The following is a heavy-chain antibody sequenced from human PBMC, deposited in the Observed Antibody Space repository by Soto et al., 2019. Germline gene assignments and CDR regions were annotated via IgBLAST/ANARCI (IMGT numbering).Heavy chain of an antibody. Sequence: EVQLVESGGGLVQPGGSLRLSCAASGFTFSSYSMNWVRQAPGKGLEWVSSISSSSSYIYYADSVKGRFTISRDNAKNSLYLQMNSLRAEDTAVYYCARDAAYGDNWYFDLWGRGTLVTVSS. D-gene: IGHD4-17*01. V-gene: IGHV3-21*01. CDR2: ISSSSSYI. J-gene: IGHJ2*01. CDR1: GFTFSSYS. CDR3: ARDAAYGDNWYFDL.